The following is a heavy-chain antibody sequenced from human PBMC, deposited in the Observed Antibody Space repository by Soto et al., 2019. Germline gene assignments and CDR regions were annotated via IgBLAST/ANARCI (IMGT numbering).Heavy chain of an antibody. Sequence: GGSLRLSCAASGFTFSSYSMNWVRQAPGKGLEWVSSISSSSSYIYYADSVKGRFTISRDNAKNSLYLQMNSLRAEDTAVYYCTYDFWSGPPSPQYFDYCGQGTLVPVSS. CDR2: ISSSSSYI. J-gene: IGHJ4*02. CDR3: TYDFWSGPPSPQYFDY. D-gene: IGHD3-3*01. V-gene: IGHV3-21*01. CDR1: GFTFSSYS.